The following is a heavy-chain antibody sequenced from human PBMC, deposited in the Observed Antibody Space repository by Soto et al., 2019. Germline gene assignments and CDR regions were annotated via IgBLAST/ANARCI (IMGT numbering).Heavy chain of an antibody. CDR2: ISTYNGNT. CDR1: GYTFTSYG. J-gene: IGHJ2*01. Sequence: QVQLVQSGAEVKKPGASVKVSCKATGYTFTSYGISWVRQAPGQGLEWMGWISTYNGNTKYAQNFQGRLTMTTDTSTSTAYRELTSLTSDDTAVYYCARGYCISLPCVYWCFDHWGRGTLVTVSS. D-gene: IGHD2-2*01. CDR3: ARGYCISLPCVYWCFDH. V-gene: IGHV1-18*01.